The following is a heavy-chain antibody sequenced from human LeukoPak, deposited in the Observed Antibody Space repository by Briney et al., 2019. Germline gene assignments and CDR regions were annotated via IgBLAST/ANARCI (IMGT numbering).Heavy chain of an antibody. Sequence: GGSLRLSCAASGFTFSSYEMNWVRQAPGKGLEWVSYISSSGSTIYYADSVKGRFTISRDNAKNSLYLQMNSLSAEDTAVYYCARQGGWYYYYGMDVWGKGTTVTVSS. CDR2: ISSSGSTI. CDR1: GFTFSSYE. D-gene: IGHD6-19*01. V-gene: IGHV3-48*03. CDR3: ARQGGWYYYYGMDV. J-gene: IGHJ6*04.